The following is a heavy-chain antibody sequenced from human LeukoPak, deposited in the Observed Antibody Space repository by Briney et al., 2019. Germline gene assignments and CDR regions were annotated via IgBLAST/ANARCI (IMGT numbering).Heavy chain of an antibody. CDR2: IYPSDSDT. Sequence: GESLKISCKGSGYSFTSYWIGWVRQMPGKGLEWMGIIYPSDSDTRYSPSFQGQVTISADKSISTAYLQWSSLKASDTAMYYCARPGYSSGWYVDYWGQGTLVTVSS. V-gene: IGHV5-51*01. CDR1: GYSFTSYW. J-gene: IGHJ4*02. CDR3: ARPGYSSGWYVDY. D-gene: IGHD6-19*01.